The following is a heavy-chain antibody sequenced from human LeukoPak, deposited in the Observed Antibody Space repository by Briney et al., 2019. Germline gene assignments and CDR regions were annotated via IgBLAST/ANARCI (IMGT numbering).Heavy chain of an antibody. D-gene: IGHD6-6*01. CDR2: IYYSGST. V-gene: IGHV4-39*07. CDR1: GGSISSSSYY. J-gene: IGHJ4*02. CDR3: ARGEYSSSNGFFDY. Sequence: SETLSLTCTVSGGSISSSSYYWGWIRQPPGKGLEWIGSIYYSGSTYYNPSLKSRVTISVDTSKNQFSLKLSSVTAADTAVYYCARGEYSSSNGFFDYWGQGTLVTVSS.